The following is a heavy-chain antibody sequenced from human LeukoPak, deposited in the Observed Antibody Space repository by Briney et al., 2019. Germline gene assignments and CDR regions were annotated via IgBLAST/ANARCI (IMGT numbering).Heavy chain of an antibody. J-gene: IGHJ6*03. CDR2: ISAYNGNT. CDR3: ARGVPYRTMVPTASYYYYYYMDV. D-gene: IGHD3-10*01. Sequence: LRASVKVSCKASGYTFTSYGISWVRQAPGQGLEWMGWISAYNGNTNYAQKLQGRVTMTTDTSTSTAYMELRSLRSDDTAVYYCARGVPYRTMVPTASYYYYYYMDVWGKGTTVTISS. CDR1: GYTFTSYG. V-gene: IGHV1-18*01.